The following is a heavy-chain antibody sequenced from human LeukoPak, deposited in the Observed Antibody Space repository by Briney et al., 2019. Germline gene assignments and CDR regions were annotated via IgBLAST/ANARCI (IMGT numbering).Heavy chain of an antibody. Sequence: GGSLRLSCAASGFTFSSYAMHWVRQAPGKGLEWVAVISYDGSNKYYADSVKGRFTISRDNSKNTLYLQTDSLRAEDTAVYYCARDAIAVAGLGGYWGQGTLVTVSS. CDR1: GFTFSSYA. CDR2: ISYDGSNK. V-gene: IGHV3-30-3*01. CDR3: ARDAIAVAGLGGY. D-gene: IGHD6-19*01. J-gene: IGHJ4*02.